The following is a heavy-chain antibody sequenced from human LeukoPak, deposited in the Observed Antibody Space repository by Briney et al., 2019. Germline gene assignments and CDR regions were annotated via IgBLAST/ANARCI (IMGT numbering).Heavy chain of an antibody. D-gene: IGHD6-13*01. CDR2: IYYSGST. V-gene: IGHV4-31*03. Sequence: PSETLSLTRTVSGGSISSGGYYWSWIRQHPGKGLEWIGYIYYSGSTYYNPSLKSRVTISVDTSKNQFSLKLSSVTAADTAVYYCARDTNTPGMSFDYWGQGTLVTVSS. CDR1: GGSISSGGYY. J-gene: IGHJ4*02. CDR3: ARDTNTPGMSFDY.